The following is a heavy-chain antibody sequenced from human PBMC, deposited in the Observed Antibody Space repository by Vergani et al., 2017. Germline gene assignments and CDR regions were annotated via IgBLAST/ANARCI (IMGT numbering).Heavy chain of an antibody. CDR2: ISGSGGST. Sequence: EVQLLESGGGLVQPGGSLRLSCAASGFTFSSYAMSWVRQAPGKGLEWVSAISGSGGSTYYADSVKGRFTLYRDNPKNTLYLQMNSLRAEDTAVYYCARGDYHVSFEIWGRGTMVTISS. CDR3: ARGDYHVSFEI. CDR1: GFTFSSYA. D-gene: IGHD3-10*02. J-gene: IGHJ3*02. V-gene: IGHV3-23*01.